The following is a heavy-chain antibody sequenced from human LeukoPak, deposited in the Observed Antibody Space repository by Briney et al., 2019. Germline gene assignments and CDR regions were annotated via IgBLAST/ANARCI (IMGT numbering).Heavy chain of an antibody. Sequence: GGSLRFSCAASGFTFSSYSMNWVRQAPGKGLEWVSSISSSSYIYYADSVKGRFTISRDNAKNSLYLQMNSLRAEDTAVYYCVRDRLGYCSSTSCRTNWFDPWGQGTLVTVSS. CDR2: ISSSSYI. V-gene: IGHV3-21*01. CDR3: VRDRLGYCSSTSCRTNWFDP. J-gene: IGHJ5*02. CDR1: GFTFSSYS. D-gene: IGHD2-2*01.